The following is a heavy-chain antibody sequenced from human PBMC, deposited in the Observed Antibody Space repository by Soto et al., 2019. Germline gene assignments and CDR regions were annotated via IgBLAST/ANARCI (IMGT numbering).Heavy chain of an antibody. CDR2: IYCSRSS. Sequence: PSETLSLTCTVAGGTISSSSYYWGWIRQPPGKGLEWIGSIYCSRSSYYNPSLKSRVTISVDTSKNQFSLKLSSVTAADTAVYYCARQKFSPYYGSGSYNWFDPWGQGTLVTVSS. V-gene: IGHV4-39*01. CDR1: GGTISSSSYY. J-gene: IGHJ5*02. CDR3: ARQKFSPYYGSGSYNWFDP. D-gene: IGHD3-10*01.